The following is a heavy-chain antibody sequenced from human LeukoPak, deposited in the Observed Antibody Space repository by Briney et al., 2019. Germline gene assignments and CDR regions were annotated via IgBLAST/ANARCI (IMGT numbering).Heavy chain of an antibody. CDR3: ATSHGYTNSWFDP. J-gene: IGHJ5*02. D-gene: IGHD2-2*02. CDR1: GYSSNIA. V-gene: IGHV1-18*01. Sequence: VXVSXKASGYSSNIAISXXRQAPGRGXXXXGWISAYNSKTNYPQKFQDRVTLTTDTATNTVYMELRSLKFDDTAIYYCATSHGYTNSWFDPWGQGALVTVSS. CDR2: ISAYNSKT.